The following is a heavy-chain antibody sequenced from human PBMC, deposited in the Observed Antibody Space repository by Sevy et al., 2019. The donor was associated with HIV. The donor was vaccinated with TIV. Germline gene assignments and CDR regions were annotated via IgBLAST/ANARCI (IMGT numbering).Heavy chain of an antibody. D-gene: IGHD3-16*02. Sequence: GGSPRLSCSVSGFTFSGDGMDWVRQAPGKGLEWISYISADSGTIFYADSVRGRFTVSRDNAKNSLFLQMNSLRDDDTAVYYCAKNIWGTFRYNDYWGQGTVVTVSS. V-gene: IGHV3-48*02. CDR2: ISADSGTI. CDR3: AKNIWGTFRYNDY. CDR1: GFTFSGDG. J-gene: IGHJ4*02.